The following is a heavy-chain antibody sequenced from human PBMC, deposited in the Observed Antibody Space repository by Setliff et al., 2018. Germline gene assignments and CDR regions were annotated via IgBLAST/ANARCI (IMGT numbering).Heavy chain of an antibody. J-gene: IGHJ4*02. V-gene: IGHV3-53*01. CDR3: AKDRVNDGVWDLDS. D-gene: IGHD2-8*01. CDR2: IVQGGST. CDR1: GFTFSDYW. Sequence: GGSLRLSCVGSGFTFSDYWMSWVRQAPGKGLEWVSGIVQGGSTIYADSVRGRFTMSRDNSKSSVFLQMTGLRVEDTAMYYCAKDRVNDGVWDLDSWGQGILVTVSS.